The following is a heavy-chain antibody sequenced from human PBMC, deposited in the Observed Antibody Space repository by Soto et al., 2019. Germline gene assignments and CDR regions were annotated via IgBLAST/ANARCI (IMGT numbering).Heavy chain of an antibody. J-gene: IGHJ4*02. Sequence: GGSLRLSCAASGFIFSSYSMSWVRQAPGKGLEWVSLITSSNSYIYYGDSVKGRFTISRDNAKKSLYLQMNSLRAEDTAVYYCARDGGRLYRGDHYFDYWGLGTLVTVAS. V-gene: IGHV3-21*01. CDR2: ITSSNSYI. CDR1: GFIFSSYS. CDR3: ARDGGRLYRGDHYFDY. D-gene: IGHD3-10*01.